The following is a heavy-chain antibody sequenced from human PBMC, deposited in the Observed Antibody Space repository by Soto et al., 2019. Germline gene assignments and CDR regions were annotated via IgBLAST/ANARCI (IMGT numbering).Heavy chain of an antibody. D-gene: IGHD6-6*01. Sequence: QVQLVESGAEVKKPGASVKVSCKASGDTFTTYGISWVRQAPGQGLEWMGTISPYNGNTHYAPKLQGRVTLPTDTSTNTAFLELKSLTSDHTAVYYCAGCGSGSSYYWGQGTLVTVSA. CDR1: GDTFTTYG. J-gene: IGHJ4*02. CDR2: ISPYNGNT. V-gene: IGHV1-18*04. CDR3: AGCGSGSSYY.